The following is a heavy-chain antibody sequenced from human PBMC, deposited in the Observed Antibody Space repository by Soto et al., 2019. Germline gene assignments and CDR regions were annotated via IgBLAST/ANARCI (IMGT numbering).Heavy chain of an antibody. CDR1: GGSFSGYY. V-gene: IGHV4-34*01. CDR2: INHSGST. J-gene: IGHJ4*02. Sequence: PSETLSLTCAVYGGSFSGYYWSWIRQPPGKGLEWIGEINHSGSTNYNPSLGSRVVISVDKSKNQFSLKLSSVTAADTAVYYCAGLYPYESSGYHLNYWGQGTQVTVSS. D-gene: IGHD3-22*01. CDR3: AGLYPYESSGYHLNY.